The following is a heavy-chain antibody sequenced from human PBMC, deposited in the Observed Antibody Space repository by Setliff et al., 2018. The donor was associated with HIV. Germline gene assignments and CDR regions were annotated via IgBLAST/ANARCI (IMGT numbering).Heavy chain of an antibody. Sequence: GASVKVSCKTSGGTFSIFSITWVRQAPGQGLEWMGGIIPVFGPPYYAQRFQRRLTITADESTNTAYMELSSLKSEDTAVYYCARDPTGGAARFDYWGQGTQVTVSS. V-gene: IGHV1-69*13. CDR1: GGTFSIFS. CDR3: ARDPTGGAARFDY. D-gene: IGHD6-6*01. J-gene: IGHJ4*02. CDR2: IIPVFGPP.